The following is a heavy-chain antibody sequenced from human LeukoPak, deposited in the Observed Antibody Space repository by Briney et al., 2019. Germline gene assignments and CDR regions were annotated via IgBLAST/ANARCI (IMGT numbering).Heavy chain of an antibody. D-gene: IGHD1-1*01. J-gene: IGHJ4*02. V-gene: IGHV3-23*01. CDR1: AFTFSSHP. CDR2: ICSSIGCT. Sequence: GGSLRLSCAASAFTFSSHPMGWVRRAPGKGLEWVSSICSSIGCTYYADSVRGRFAISRDDSKNTLYLQMNSLRAEDTAVYYCARISLAPSDNFDSWGQGTLSPSPQ. CDR3: ARISLAPSDNFDS.